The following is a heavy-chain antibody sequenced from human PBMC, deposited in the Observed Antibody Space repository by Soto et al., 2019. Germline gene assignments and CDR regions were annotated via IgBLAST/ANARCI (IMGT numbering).Heavy chain of an antibody. CDR2: INPNSGGT. CDR3: ARRAGVAYYDFWSGYSTFDY. V-gene: IGHV1-2*02. Sequence: ASVKVSCKASGYTFTGYYMHWVRQAPGQGLEWMGWINPNSGGTNYAQKFQGRVTMTRDTSISTAYMELSRLRSDDTAVYYCARRAGVAYYDFWSGYSTFDYWGQGTLVTVSS. D-gene: IGHD3-3*01. CDR1: GYTFTGYY. J-gene: IGHJ4*02.